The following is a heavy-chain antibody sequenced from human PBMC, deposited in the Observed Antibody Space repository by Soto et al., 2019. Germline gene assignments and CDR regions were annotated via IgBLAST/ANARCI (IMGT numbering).Heavy chain of an antibody. V-gene: IGHV1-69*01. CDR3: ARGTNVGIAARPIGYFDY. Sequence: QVQLVQSGAEVKKPGSSVKVSCKASGGTFSSYAISWVRQAPGQGLEWMGGIIPIFGTANYAQKFQGRITITADESTSTAYMELSSLRSEDTAVYYCARGTNVGIAARPIGYFDYWGQGTLVTVSS. CDR1: GGTFSSYA. J-gene: IGHJ4*02. D-gene: IGHD6-6*01. CDR2: IIPIFGTA.